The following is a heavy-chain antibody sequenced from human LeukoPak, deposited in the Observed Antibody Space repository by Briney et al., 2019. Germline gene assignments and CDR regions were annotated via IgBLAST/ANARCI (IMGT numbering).Heavy chain of an antibody. V-gene: IGHV3-21*01. J-gene: IGHJ5*02. D-gene: IGHD1-14*01. Sequence: GGSLRLSCAASGFTFSSYSMNWVRQAPGKGLEWVSSISSSSSYIYYADSVKGRFTISRDNAKNSLYLQMNSLRAEDTAVYYCARDPGPGVNYNWFDPRGQGTLVTVSS. CDR1: GFTFSSYS. CDR2: ISSSSSYI. CDR3: ARDPGPGVNYNWFDP.